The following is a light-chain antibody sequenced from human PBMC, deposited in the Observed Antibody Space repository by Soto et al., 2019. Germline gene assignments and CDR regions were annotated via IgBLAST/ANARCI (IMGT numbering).Light chain of an antibody. CDR3: QSYDSSLRGYV. J-gene: IGLJ1*01. CDR1: SSNFGAGND. Sequence: QSVLTQPPSVSGAPGQRVTISCTGSSSNFGAGNDVQWYQQLPGTAPKLLIFGNNNRPSGVPDRFSGSKSGTSASLAISGXXXXXXXXYYCQSYDSSLRGYVFGTGTKLTV. CDR2: GNN. V-gene: IGLV1-40*01.